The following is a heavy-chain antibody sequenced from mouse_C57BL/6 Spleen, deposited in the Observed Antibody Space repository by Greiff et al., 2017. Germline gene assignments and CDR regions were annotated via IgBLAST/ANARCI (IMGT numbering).Heavy chain of an antibody. CDR3: ARDTTVVATDYYAMDY. Sequence: VQLQESGAELVKPGASVKISCKASGYAFSSYWMNWVKQRPGKGLEWIGQIYPGGGDTNYNGKFKGKDTLTADKSSSTAYMQLSSLTSEDSAVYFCARDTTVVATDYYAMDYWGQGTSVTVSS. J-gene: IGHJ4*01. D-gene: IGHD1-1*01. V-gene: IGHV1-80*01. CDR2: IYPGGGDT. CDR1: GYAFSSYW.